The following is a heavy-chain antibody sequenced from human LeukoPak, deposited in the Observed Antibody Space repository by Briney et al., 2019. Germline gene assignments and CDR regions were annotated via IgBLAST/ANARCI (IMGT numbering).Heavy chain of an antibody. J-gene: IGHJ4*02. CDR2: ITANGGST. Sequence: GSLRLSCAASGFTFSSYAMSWVRQAPGKGLEWVSAITANGGSTYYADSVKGRFTISRDNSKNTLSLQMNSLRAEDTAIYYCTKKLTVAGTFDYWGQGTLVTVSS. V-gene: IGHV3-23*01. CDR1: GFTFSSYA. D-gene: IGHD6-19*01. CDR3: TKKLTVAGTFDY.